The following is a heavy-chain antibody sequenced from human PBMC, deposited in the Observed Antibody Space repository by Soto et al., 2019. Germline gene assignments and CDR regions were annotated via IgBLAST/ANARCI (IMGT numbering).Heavy chain of an antibody. Sequence: EVQLLESGGGLVQPGGSLRLSCAASGFTFSSYAMSWVRQAPGKGLEWVSAISCGGGSTYYADSVKGRFTISRDNSKKTFHLRKSSLSAQDTHLYERAIAGTTGPPLGVFPREWHCDYYYYMDGWGKGTTGTGSS. D-gene: IGHD1-1*01. J-gene: IGHJ6*03. CDR1: GFTFSSYA. CDR2: ISCGGGST. CDR3: AIAGTTGPPLGVFPREWHCDYYYYMDG. V-gene: IGHV3-23*01.